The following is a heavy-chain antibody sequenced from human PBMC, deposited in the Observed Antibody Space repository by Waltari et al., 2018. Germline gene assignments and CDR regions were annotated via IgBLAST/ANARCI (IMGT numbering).Heavy chain of an antibody. CDR2: ITHSGRT. CDR1: GVSFSNYY. D-gene: IGHD2-15*01. CDR3: ARGTPVRIFDD. V-gene: IGHV4-34*01. Sequence: QVQLQQWGAGLLKPSETLSLTCAVYGVSFSNYYWTWIRQSPGKGLEWIGEITHSGRTYYNPSLKSRVNILVDSSANQFSLRLSSVTAADTAVYYCARGTPVRIFDDWGQGTLVTVSS. J-gene: IGHJ4*02.